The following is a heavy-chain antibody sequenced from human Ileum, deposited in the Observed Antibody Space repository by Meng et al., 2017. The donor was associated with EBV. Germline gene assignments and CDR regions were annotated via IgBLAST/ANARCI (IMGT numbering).Heavy chain of an antibody. D-gene: IGHD2-21*01. V-gene: IGHV1-3*01. CDR3: ARVERGVKFDK. Sequence: QGQLLRCWAAVKKPVASVKLSCKASGYTFSTYAIHWVRQAPGQRPEWMGWINADNGNTKYSQKFQGRVTITRNTPASTVYMDVRSLRSEDTAVYFCARVERGVKFDKWGQGTLVTVSS. J-gene: IGHJ4*01. CDR1: GYTFSTYA. CDR2: INADNGNT.